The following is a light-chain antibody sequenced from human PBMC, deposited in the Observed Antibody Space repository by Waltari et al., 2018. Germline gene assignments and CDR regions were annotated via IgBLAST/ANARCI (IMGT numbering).Light chain of an antibody. CDR1: STDIGYYNL. J-gene: IGLJ3*02. CDR2: QVN. Sequence: QSVLTQPASVSGSPGQSITISCTGTSTDIGYYNLVSWYQQYPGKAPKVMIYQVNKRPSETSTRFAGSKSSNTASLTISGLQAEDEADYYCCSYADSRTWVFGGGTKLTVL. V-gene: IGLV2-23*02. CDR3: CSYADSRTWV.